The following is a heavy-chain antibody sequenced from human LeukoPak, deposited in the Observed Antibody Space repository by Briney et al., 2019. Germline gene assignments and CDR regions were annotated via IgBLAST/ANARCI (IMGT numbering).Heavy chain of an antibody. J-gene: IGHJ4*02. Sequence: PSQTLSLTCTVSGGSISIGSYYWTWIRQPAGKGLEWIGHLYTSGTTSYNPSLQSRVTISADTSKHQFSLRLTSVTAADTAVYYCARAGGSVGWYGTIDSWGQGTLVTVSS. CDR2: LYTSGTT. V-gene: IGHV4-61*09. D-gene: IGHD6-19*01. CDR3: ARAGGSVGWYGTIDS. CDR1: GGSISIGSYY.